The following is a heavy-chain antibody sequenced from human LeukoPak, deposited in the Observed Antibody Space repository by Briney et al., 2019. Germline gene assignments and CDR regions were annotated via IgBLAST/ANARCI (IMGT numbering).Heavy chain of an antibody. D-gene: IGHD3-10*01. J-gene: IGHJ6*03. CDR3: TGRGYYYYMDV. V-gene: IGHV4-59*02. CDR1: GGSVSNYY. CDR2: IYYTET. Sequence: SETLSLTCTVSGGSVSNYYWSWIRQSPGKGLEWIGYIYYTETSYNPSLKSRVTISADTSKNQFSLKLSSVTAADTAVYYCTGRGYYYYMDVWGKGTTVTVSS.